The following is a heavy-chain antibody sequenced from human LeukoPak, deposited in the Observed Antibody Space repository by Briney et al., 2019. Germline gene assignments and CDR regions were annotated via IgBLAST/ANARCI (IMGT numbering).Heavy chain of an antibody. D-gene: IGHD3-22*01. Sequence: ASVKVSCKASGYTFTSYGISWVRQAPGQGLEWMGWISAYNGNTNYAQKLQGRVTMTTDTSTSTAYMELRSLRSDDTAVYYCARVTYDSSGYYYRNIDYWGQGTLVTVSS. CDR1: GYTFTSYG. V-gene: IGHV1-18*01. CDR2: ISAYNGNT. CDR3: ARVTYDSSGYYYRNIDY. J-gene: IGHJ4*02.